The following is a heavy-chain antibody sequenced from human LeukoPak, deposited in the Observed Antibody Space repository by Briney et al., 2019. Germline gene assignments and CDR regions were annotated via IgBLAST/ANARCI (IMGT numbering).Heavy chain of an antibody. CDR1: GGSISSYY. CDR3: AKDKRTISCLDY. Sequence: PSETLSLTCTVSGGSISSYYWSWIRQPPGKGLEWIGYIYYSGSTNYNPSLKSRVTISVDTSKNQFSLKLSSVTAADTAVYYCAKDKRTISCLDYWGLGTLVTVSS. CDR2: IYYSGST. D-gene: IGHD3-3*01. J-gene: IGHJ4*02. V-gene: IGHV4-59*01.